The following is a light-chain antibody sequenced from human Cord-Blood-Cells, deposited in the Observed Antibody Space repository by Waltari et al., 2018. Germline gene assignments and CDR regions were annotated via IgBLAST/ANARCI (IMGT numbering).Light chain of an antibody. CDR1: RSDVGSYNL. CDR2: EGS. CDR3: CSYAGSSTFVV. Sequence: QSALTQPASVSGSPGQSITISCTGTRSDVGSYNLVSWYQQPPGKAPKRMIYEGSKRPSGVSNRFSGSKSGNTASLTISGLQAEDEADYYCCSYAGSSTFVVFGGGTKLTVL. V-gene: IGLV2-23*03. J-gene: IGLJ2*01.